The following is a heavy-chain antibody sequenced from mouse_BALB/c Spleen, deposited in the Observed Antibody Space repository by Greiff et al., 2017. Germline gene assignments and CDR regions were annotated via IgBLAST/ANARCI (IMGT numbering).Heavy chain of an antibody. Sequence: EVKLMESGGGLVQPGGSRKLSCAASGFTFSDYGMAWVRQAPGKGPEWVAFISNLAYSIYYADTVTGRFTISRENAKNTLYLEMSSLRSEDTAMYYCAREGGLRYFDYWGQGTTLTVSS. V-gene: IGHV5-15*02. CDR1: GFTFSDYG. CDR3: AREGGLRYFDY. CDR2: ISNLAYSI. D-gene: IGHD2-4*01. J-gene: IGHJ2*01.